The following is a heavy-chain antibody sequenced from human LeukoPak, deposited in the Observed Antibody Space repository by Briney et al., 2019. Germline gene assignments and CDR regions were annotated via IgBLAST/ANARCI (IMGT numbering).Heavy chain of an antibody. D-gene: IGHD6-13*01. CDR3: ARSPRIAAAGVGLV. CDR1: GGSISSGSYY. CDR2: IYTSGST. Sequence: PSQTLSLTCTVSGGSISSGSYYWSWIRQPAGKGLEWIGRIYTSGSTNYNPSLKSRVTISVDTSKNQFSLKLSSVTAADTAVYYCARSPRIAAAGVGLVWGQGTLVTVSS. V-gene: IGHV4-61*02. J-gene: IGHJ4*02.